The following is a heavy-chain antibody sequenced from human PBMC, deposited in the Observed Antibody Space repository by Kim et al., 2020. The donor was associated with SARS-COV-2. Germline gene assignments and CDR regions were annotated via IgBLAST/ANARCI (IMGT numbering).Heavy chain of an antibody. V-gene: IGHV3-53*01. CDR1: GFTVTSRY. CDR2: IYSDDNT. Sequence: GGSLRLSCAASGFTVTSRYMYWVRQAPGKGLEWVSAIYSDDNTYYAGSVEGRFTISRDNSKNTLYLQMNSLRAADTAVYYCARAPQGWYFDLWGRGTLVTVSS. CDR3: ARAPQGWYFDL. J-gene: IGHJ2*01.